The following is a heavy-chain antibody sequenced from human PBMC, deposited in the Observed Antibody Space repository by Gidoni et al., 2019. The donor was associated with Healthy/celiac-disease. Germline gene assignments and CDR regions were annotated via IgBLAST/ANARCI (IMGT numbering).Heavy chain of an antibody. CDR1: GFTFRSYA. CDR3: AKDVRAVVTPKGWYFDL. J-gene: IGHJ2*01. CDR2: ISGSGGST. V-gene: IGHV3-23*04. Sequence: EVQLVESGGGLVQPGGSLRLSFAASGFTFRSYAMTWVRQAPGRGLEWVSVISGSGGSTYYADSVKGRFTISRDNSKNTLYLQMNSLRVEDTAVFYCAKDVRAVVTPKGWYFDLWGRGTLVTVSS. D-gene: IGHD2-21*02.